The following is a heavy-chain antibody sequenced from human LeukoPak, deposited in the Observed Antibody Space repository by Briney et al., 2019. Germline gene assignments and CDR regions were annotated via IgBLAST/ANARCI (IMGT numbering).Heavy chain of an antibody. CDR2: VSGSGRNT. CDR1: GFTFSSHW. J-gene: IGHJ4*02. CDR3: VKSRRVGANQRGLFDY. D-gene: IGHD1-26*01. Sequence: PGGSLRLSCAVSGFTFSSHWMSWVRQAPGKGLEWVSSVSGSGRNTFYPDSVEGRFTISRDNSKNTVYLQMNSLRADDTAVYYCVKSRRVGANQRGLFDYWGQGTLVTVSP. V-gene: IGHV3-23*01.